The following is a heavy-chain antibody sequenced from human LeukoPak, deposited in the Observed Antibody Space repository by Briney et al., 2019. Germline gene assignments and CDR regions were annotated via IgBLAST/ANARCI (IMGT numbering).Heavy chain of an antibody. CDR2: IYASGST. V-gene: IGHV4-4*07. CDR3: ARVACSKGCSPDDTSGAGRLVTASPRSAPAPHP. D-gene: IGHD2-2*01. CDR1: GGSISSYY. J-gene: IGHJ5*02. Sequence: PSETLSLTCTVAGGSISSYYWSWIRQPAGKGLEWIGRIYASGSTNYNPSRKSRVTISVDKSKNQFSLKLISVTAAGTAVYWWARVACSKGCSPDDTSGAGRLVTASPRSAPAPHP.